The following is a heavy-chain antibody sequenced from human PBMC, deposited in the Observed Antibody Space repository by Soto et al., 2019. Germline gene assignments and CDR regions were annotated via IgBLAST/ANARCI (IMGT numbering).Heavy chain of an antibody. J-gene: IGHJ6*02. V-gene: IGHV6-1*02. Sequence: QVQLQQSGPGLVKPSQTLSLTCAISGDSVSSNSGAWNWIRQSPSRGLEWLGRTYYRSKWNTDYDASVKSRITINPDPSKYQFSLQIDSVTLEDTAVYYCVRQHSTSSEYYGLDVWGRGTAVTVSS. D-gene: IGHD6-6*01. CDR2: TYYRSKWNT. CDR1: GDSVSSNSGA. CDR3: VRQHSTSSEYYGLDV.